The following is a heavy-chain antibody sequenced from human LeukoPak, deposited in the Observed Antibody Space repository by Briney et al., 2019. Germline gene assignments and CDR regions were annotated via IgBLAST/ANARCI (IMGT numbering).Heavy chain of an antibody. J-gene: IGHJ4*02. D-gene: IGHD6-13*01. CDR3: AKTRPLDSSSWSHGDY. CDR1: GFTFRSHA. V-gene: IGHV3-23*01. CDR2: IYENGGTT. Sequence: GGSLRLSCVGSGFTFRSHAMSWVRQAPEKGLEFVSGIYENGGTTYYADSVKGRFTISRDNSKNTLYLQMNSLRAEDTAVYYCAKTRPLDSSSWSHGDYWGQGTLVTVSS.